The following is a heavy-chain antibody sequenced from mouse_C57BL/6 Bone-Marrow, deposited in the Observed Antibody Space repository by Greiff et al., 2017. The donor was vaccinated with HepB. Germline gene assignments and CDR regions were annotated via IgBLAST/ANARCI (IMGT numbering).Heavy chain of an antibody. V-gene: IGHV3-6*01. Sequence: VQLKESGPGLVKPSQSLSLTCSVTGYSITSGYYWNWIRQFPGNKLEWMGYISYDGSNNYNPSLKNRISITRDTSKNQFFLKLNSVTTEDTATYYCAREDGYGDYWGQGTTLTVSS. D-gene: IGHD2-2*01. CDR2: ISYDGSN. J-gene: IGHJ2*01. CDR3: AREDGYGDY. CDR1: GYSITSGYY.